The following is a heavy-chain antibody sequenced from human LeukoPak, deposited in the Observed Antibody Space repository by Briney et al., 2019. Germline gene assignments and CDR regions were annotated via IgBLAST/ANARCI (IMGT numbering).Heavy chain of an antibody. CDR2: INWNGGST. V-gene: IGHV3-20*04. J-gene: IGHJ4*02. CDR3: ARDLSYSSSSFFDY. CDR1: GFTFDDYG. D-gene: IGHD6-6*01. Sequence: GGSLRLSCAASGFTFDDYGMSWVRQAPGKGLEWVSGINWNGGSTGYADSVKGRFTISRDNAKNSLYLQMNSLRAEDTALYYCARDLSYSSSSFFDYWGQGTLVTVSS.